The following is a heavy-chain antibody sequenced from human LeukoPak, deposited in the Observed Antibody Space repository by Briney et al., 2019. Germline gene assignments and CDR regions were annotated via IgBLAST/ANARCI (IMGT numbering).Heavy chain of an antibody. D-gene: IGHD3-10*01. CDR3: TREDFYYTSGSKYWFDY. V-gene: IGHV3-15*01. CDR1: GFTFSNAW. J-gene: IGHJ4*02. Sequence: KAGGSLRLSCAASGFTFSNAWMSWVRQAPGKGLEWVGRIKSKIDGGTTDYAPPVKGRFIISREDSKNTLYLQMNSLKTEDTAVYYCTREDFYYTSGSKYWFDYWGQGILVTVSS. CDR2: IKSKIDGGTT.